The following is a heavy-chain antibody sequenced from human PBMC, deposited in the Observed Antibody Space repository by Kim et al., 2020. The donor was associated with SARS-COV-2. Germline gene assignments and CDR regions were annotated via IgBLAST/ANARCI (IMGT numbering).Heavy chain of an antibody. CDR1: GFTFSSYS. CDR3: ARWGLVVTPQN. V-gene: IGHV3-48*04. J-gene: IGHJ4*02. D-gene: IGHD2-21*02. Sequence: GGSLRLSCAASGFTFSSYSMNWVRQAPGKGLEWVSYISSSSSTIYYADSVKGRFTISRDNAKNSLYLQMNSLRAEDTAVYYCARWGLVVTPQNWGQGTLVTVSS. CDR2: ISSSSSTI.